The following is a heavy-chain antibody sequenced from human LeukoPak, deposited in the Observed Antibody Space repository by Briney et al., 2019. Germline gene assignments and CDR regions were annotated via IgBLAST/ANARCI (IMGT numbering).Heavy chain of an antibody. CDR2: IKPDGSEK. V-gene: IGHV3-7*03. Sequence: PGGSLRLSCAASGFTFSDTLMTWVRQAPGKGLEGVATIKPDGSEKDYVDSVRGRFTSSRVNAENSLYLQMNSLRAEDTAVYHCTKGGYSTSWYWIYWGQGTLVTVSS. D-gene: IGHD6-13*01. CDR1: GFTFSDTL. CDR3: TKGGYSTSWYWIY. J-gene: IGHJ4*02.